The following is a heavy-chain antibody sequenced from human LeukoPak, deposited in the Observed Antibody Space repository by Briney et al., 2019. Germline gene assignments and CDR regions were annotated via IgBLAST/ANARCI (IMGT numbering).Heavy chain of an antibody. D-gene: IGHD2-2*01. Sequence: GGSLRLSCAASGFTFSDYYMSWLRQAPGKGLEWVSYISNSGTTIYYADSVKGRFTISRDNAKNSLYLQMNSLRAEDTAVYYCARENQLGFDSWGQGTLVTVSS. CDR3: ARENQLGFDS. CDR2: ISNSGTTI. J-gene: IGHJ4*02. CDR1: GFTFSDYY. V-gene: IGHV3-11*01.